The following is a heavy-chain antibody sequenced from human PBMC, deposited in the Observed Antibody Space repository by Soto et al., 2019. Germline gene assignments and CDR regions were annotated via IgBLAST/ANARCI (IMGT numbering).Heavy chain of an antibody. CDR1: GGSFSTYG. CDR3: ARTGGRLQLMDS. D-gene: IGHD4-4*01. Sequence: QVHLVQSGAAVKKPGSSVNISCKSSGGSFSTYGISWLRQAPGQGLEWLGTVIPMSRTRNYAQRFQGRVTITATESTNIAYVELSGRMFEDTAIYYCARTGGRLQLMDSWGQGTLVTVSS. V-gene: IGHV1-69*18. J-gene: IGHJ4*02. CDR2: VIPMSRTR.